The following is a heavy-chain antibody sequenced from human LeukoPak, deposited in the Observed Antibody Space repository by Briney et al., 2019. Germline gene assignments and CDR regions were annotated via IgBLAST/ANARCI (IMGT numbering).Heavy chain of an antibody. CDR3: TRAVAAADFSPGY. D-gene: IGHD6-13*01. CDR1: GFTFSSYS. J-gene: IGHJ4*02. V-gene: IGHV3-21*01. CDR2: ISSSSSYI. Sequence: GGSLRLSCVASGFTFSSYSMNWVRQAPGKGLEWVSCISSSSSYICYADSVKGRFTISRDNAKNSVYLQMNSLRAEDTAVYYCTRAVAAADFSPGYWGQGTLVTVSS.